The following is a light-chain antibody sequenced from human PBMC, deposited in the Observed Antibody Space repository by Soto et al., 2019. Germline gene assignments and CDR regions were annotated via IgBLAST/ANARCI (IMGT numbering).Light chain of an antibody. CDR2: GGS. CDR3: QHYNNWPPWA. J-gene: IGKJ1*01. V-gene: IGKV3-15*01. CDR1: QSVSSN. Sequence: EIVMTQSPATLSVSPGERVTLSCRASQSVSSNLAWYQQKPGQAPRLLIFGGSTRATGIPARFSGSGSGTEFTLTISSLQSEDFAVYYCQHYNNWPPWAFGQGTKVEIK.